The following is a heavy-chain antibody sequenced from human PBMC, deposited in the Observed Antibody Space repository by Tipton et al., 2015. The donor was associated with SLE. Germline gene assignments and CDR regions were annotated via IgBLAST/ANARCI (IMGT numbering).Heavy chain of an antibody. CDR1: GYTFTIYG. CDR2: ISTYSGNT. Sequence: QVQLVQSGAEVKKPGASVKVSCKASGYTFTIYGISWVRQAPGQGLEWMGWISTYSGNTNYAQKLQGRVTMTTDTSTSTAYMELRSLRPADTAVYYCARSPQGEPPTFDIGGQGTVVPVPS. J-gene: IGHJ3*02. D-gene: IGHD1-14*01. V-gene: IGHV1-18*01. CDR3: ARSPQGEPPTFDI.